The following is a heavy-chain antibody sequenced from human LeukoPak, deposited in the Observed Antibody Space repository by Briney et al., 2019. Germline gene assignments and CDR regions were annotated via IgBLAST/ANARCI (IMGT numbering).Heavy chain of an antibody. V-gene: IGHV3-23*01. J-gene: IGHJ4*02. Sequence: GGSLRLSCAASGFTFSSYEMNWVRQPPGKGLEWVSGVSPNGETAYYADSVKGRFTISRDNSKNTVYLQVRSLRAEDTAVYYCAKDLGWIQFGYWGQGALVTVSS. CDR1: GFTFSSYE. CDR2: VSPNGETA. CDR3: AKDLGWIQFGY. D-gene: IGHD5-18*01.